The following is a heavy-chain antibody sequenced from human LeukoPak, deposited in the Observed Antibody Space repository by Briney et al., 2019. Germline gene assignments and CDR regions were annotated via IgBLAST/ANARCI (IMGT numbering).Heavy chain of an antibody. V-gene: IGHV3-49*03. CDR1: GGSISSYY. CDR2: IRSKAYGGTT. J-gene: IGHJ4*02. CDR3: TREYYDILTGYYWVDY. Sequence: LSLTCTVSGGSISSYYWSWIRQPPGKGLEWVGFIRSKAYGGTTEYAASVKGRSTISRDDSKSIAYLQMNSLKTEDTAVYYCTREYYDILTGYYWVDYWGQGTLVTVSS. D-gene: IGHD3-9*01.